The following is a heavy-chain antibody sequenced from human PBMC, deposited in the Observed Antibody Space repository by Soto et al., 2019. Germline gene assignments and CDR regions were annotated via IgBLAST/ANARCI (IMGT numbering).Heavy chain of an antibody. D-gene: IGHD3-10*01. CDR3: ATGRGVNFYYGMDV. CDR2: ISGSGGST. V-gene: IGHV3-23*01. J-gene: IGHJ6*02. Sequence: GGSLRLSCAASGFTFSSYAMSWFRQAPGKGLEWVSAISGSGGSTYYADAVKGRFTISRDNSKNTLYLQMNSLRAEVTVVYYCATGRGVNFYYGMDVWGQGTTVTVSS. CDR1: GFTFSSYA.